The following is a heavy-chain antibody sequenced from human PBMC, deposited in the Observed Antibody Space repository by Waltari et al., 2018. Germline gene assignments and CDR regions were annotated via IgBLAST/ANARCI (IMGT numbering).Heavy chain of an antibody. Sequence: LQLQESGPGLVQPSATLSLTCPVSGGSISSSSYYWGWIRQPPGKGLEWIGSIYYSGRTYYNPSLKSRVTISVDTSKNQFSLKLSSVTAADTAVYYCAREVLTGYYKSYFDYWGQGTLVTVSS. V-gene: IGHV4-39*07. CDR1: GGSISSSSYY. J-gene: IGHJ4*02. CDR3: AREVLTGYYKSYFDY. D-gene: IGHD3-9*01. CDR2: IYYSGRT.